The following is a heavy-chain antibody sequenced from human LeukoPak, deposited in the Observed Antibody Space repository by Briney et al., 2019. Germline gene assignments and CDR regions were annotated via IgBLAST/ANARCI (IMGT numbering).Heavy chain of an antibody. V-gene: IGHV4-59*08. CDR1: GGSISSYC. D-gene: IGHD4-17*01. J-gene: IGHJ3*02. CDR2: IYYSGST. Sequence: SETLSLTCTVSGGSISSYCWSWIRQPPGKGLEWIGYIYYSGSTNYNPSLKSRVTISVDTSKNQFSLKLSSVTAADTAVYYCAGHGEHGAFDIWGQGTMVTVSS. CDR3: AGHGEHGAFDI.